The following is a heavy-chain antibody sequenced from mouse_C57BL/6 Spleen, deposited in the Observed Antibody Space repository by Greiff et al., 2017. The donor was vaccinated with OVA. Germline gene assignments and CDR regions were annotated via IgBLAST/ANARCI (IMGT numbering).Heavy chain of an antibody. V-gene: IGHV3-6*01. D-gene: IGHD1-1*01. Sequence: VQLKQSGPGLVKPSQSLSLTCSVTGYSITSGYYWNWIRQFPGNKLEWMGYISYDGSNNYNPSLKNRTPITRDTSKNQFFLKLNSVTTEDTATYYCARDKDYYGSSEYFDVWGTGTTVTVSS. CDR2: ISYDGSN. J-gene: IGHJ1*03. CDR3: ARDKDYYGSSEYFDV. CDR1: GYSITSGYY.